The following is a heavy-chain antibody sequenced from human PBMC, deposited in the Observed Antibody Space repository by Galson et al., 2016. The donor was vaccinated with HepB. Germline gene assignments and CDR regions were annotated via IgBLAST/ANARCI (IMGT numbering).Heavy chain of an antibody. Sequence: SVKVSCKASGYTLSRNHIHWVRQAPGQGLEWLGLINPNGGSTLYAQKFQGRVTMTSDTSTSTLYMELSSLMSEDTAVYYCARGDCPGPSCYHYFDYWGQGALVTVSS. J-gene: IGHJ4*02. V-gene: IGHV1-46*01. CDR3: ARGDCPGPSCYHYFDY. CDR1: GYTLSRNH. D-gene: IGHD2-2*01. CDR2: INPNGGST.